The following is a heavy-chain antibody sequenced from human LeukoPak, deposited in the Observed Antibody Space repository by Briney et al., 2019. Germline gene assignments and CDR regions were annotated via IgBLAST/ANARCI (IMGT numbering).Heavy chain of an antibody. CDR3: ARDVLGSSSWYYYYYMDV. CDR2: IYYSGST. V-gene: IGHV4-59*01. Sequence: KPSETLSLTCTVSGGSISSYYWSWIRQPPGKGLEWIGYIYYSGSTNYNPSLKSRVTISVDTSKNQFSLKLSSVTAADTAVYYCARDVLGSSSWYYYYYMDVWGKGTTVTVSS. D-gene: IGHD6-13*01. J-gene: IGHJ6*03. CDR1: GGSISSYY.